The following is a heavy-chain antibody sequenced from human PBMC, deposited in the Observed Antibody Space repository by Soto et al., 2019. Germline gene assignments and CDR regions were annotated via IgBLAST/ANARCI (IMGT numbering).Heavy chain of an antibody. D-gene: IGHD3-3*01. V-gene: IGHV4-59*01. J-gene: IGHJ5*02. CDR3: ARALDYDFWGGRNWFDP. CDR1: GGSITDNY. CDR2: IYYTGIT. Sequence: QVQLQQSGPGLLKPSETLSLTCSVSGGSITDNYWTWIRQSPGKGLEWVGYIYYTGITNYNPSLKRRVTISLDRSKNQFSLKRDSVTAADTAVYYCARALDYDFWGGRNWFDPWGQGTLVTVSS.